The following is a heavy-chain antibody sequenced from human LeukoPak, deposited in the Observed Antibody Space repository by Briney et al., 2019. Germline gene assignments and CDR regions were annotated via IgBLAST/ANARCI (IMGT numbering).Heavy chain of an antibody. CDR1: GGTFSSYA. Sequence: ASVKVSCKASGGTFSSYANSWVRQAPGQGLEWMGGIIPIFGTANYAQKFQGRVTITTDESTSTAYMELSSLRSEDTAVYYCAREEGVSERGYSGYDSWGQGTLVTVSS. D-gene: IGHD5-12*01. V-gene: IGHV1-69*05. J-gene: IGHJ4*02. CDR2: IIPIFGTA. CDR3: AREEGVSERGYSGYDS.